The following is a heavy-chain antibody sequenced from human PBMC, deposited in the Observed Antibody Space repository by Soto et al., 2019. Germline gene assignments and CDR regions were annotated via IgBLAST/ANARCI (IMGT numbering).Heavy chain of an antibody. CDR1: GGSISSYY. J-gene: IGHJ4*02. V-gene: IGHV4-59*01. CDR3: ARPALEVVAAPFDY. Sequence: PSETLSLTCTVSGGSISSYYWSWIRQPPGKGLEWIGYIYYSGSTNYNPSLKSRVTISVDTSKNQFSLKLSSVTAADTAVYYCARPALEVVAAPFDYWGQGTLVTVSS. D-gene: IGHD2-15*01. CDR2: IYYSGST.